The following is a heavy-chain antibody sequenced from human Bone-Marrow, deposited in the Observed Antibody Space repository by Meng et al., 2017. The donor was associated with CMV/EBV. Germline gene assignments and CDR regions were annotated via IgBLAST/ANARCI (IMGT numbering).Heavy chain of an antibody. J-gene: IGHJ1*01. Sequence: GGTCRSYAISWVRQAPGQGLEWMGGIIPIFGTANYAQKFQGRVTITTDESTSTAYMELSSLRSEDTAVYYCAGYCSSTSCHLEYFQHWGQGTLVTVSS. V-gene: IGHV1-69*05. CDR2: IIPIFGTA. CDR1: GGTCRSYA. CDR3: AGYCSSTSCHLEYFQH. D-gene: IGHD2-2*01.